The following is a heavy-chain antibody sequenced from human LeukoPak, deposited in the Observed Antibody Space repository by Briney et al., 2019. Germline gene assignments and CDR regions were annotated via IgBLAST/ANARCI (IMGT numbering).Heavy chain of an antibody. CDR3: ARERYCSSTSCYRPQQNYYYYYMDV. J-gene: IGHJ6*03. V-gene: IGHV1-69*13. Sequence: SVKVSCKASGGTFSSYAISWVRQAPGLGLEWMGGIIPIFGTANYAQKFKGRVTITADESTSTAYMELSSLRSEDTAVYYCARERYCSSTSCYRPQQNYYYYYMDVWGKGTTVTVSS. D-gene: IGHD2-2*01. CDR2: IIPIFGTA. CDR1: GGTFSSYA.